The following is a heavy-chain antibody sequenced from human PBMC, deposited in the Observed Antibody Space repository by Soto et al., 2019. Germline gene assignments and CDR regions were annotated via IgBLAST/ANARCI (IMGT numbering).Heavy chain of an antibody. Sequence: SETLSLTCTVSGGSISSSDHYWSWIRQPPGKGLEWIGYIFFSGSTYYNPSLKSRITISVDTSKNQFSLKLSSVIAADTAVYYCARLGYCSGGSCYSGGLWFDPWGQGTLVTVSS. V-gene: IGHV4-30-4*01. J-gene: IGHJ5*02. CDR2: IFFSGST. CDR1: GGSISSSDHY. D-gene: IGHD2-15*01. CDR3: ARLGYCSGGSCYSGGLWFDP.